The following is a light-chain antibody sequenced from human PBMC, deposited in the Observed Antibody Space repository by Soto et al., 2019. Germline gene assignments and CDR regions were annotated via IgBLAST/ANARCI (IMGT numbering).Light chain of an antibody. V-gene: IGKV4-1*01. CDR3: QQYYATPLT. J-gene: IGKJ4*01. CDR1: QSVLYSSNNKNY. Sequence: DIVMTQSPDSLPVSLGERATINCKSSQSVLYSSNNKNYLAWYQQKSGRPPKLLISWASTRESGVPDRFSGSGSGTDFTLTISSLQAEDVAVYYCQQYYATPLTFGGGTKVEIK. CDR2: WAS.